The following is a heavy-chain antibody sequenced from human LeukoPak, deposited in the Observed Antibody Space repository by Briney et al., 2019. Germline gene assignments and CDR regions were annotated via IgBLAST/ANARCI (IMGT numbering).Heavy chain of an antibody. D-gene: IGHD3-3*01. V-gene: IGHV4-38-2*02. CDR3: AREITIFGVVIDWFDP. Sequence: SETLSLTCTVSGYSISSGYYWGWIRPPPGKGLEWIGSIYHSGSTYCNPVLKSRVTISVDTSKNQFSLKLSSVTAADTAVYYCAREITIFGVVIDWFDPWGQGTLVTVSS. J-gene: IGHJ5*02. CDR2: IYHSGST. CDR1: GYSISSGYY.